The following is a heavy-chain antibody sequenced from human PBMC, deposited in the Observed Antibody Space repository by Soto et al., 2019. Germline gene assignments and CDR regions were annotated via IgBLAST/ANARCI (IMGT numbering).Heavy chain of an antibody. D-gene: IGHD3-3*01. CDR3: AKAMPPPGRPLRFVEWWGGGMDV. V-gene: IGHV3-9*02. Sequence: EVQLVESGGGLVQPGRSLRLSCAASGFTSDDYAMHWVRQAPGKGLEWVSGISWKSGTIGYADSVKGRFTISRDNAKNSLYLQMNSLRAKDTALYYCAKAMPPPGRPLRFVEWWGGGMDVWGHGTTVTVSS. J-gene: IGHJ6*02. CDR2: ISWKSGTI. CDR1: GFTSDDYA.